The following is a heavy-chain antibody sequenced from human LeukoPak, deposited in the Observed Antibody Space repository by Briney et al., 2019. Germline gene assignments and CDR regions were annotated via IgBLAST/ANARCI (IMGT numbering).Heavy chain of an antibody. D-gene: IGHD2-2*01. V-gene: IGHV3-48*03. CDR1: GFIFSNYK. Sequence: GGSLRLSCATSGFIFSNYKMNWVRQAPGTGLEWVSHISSGGSTTYYADSGKGRFTMSRDNGKSSVYLQMNSLRAEDTAIYYCAREDERYCSSTSCNPLFDYWGQGTLVTVSS. J-gene: IGHJ4*02. CDR2: ISSGGSTT. CDR3: AREDERYCSSTSCNPLFDY.